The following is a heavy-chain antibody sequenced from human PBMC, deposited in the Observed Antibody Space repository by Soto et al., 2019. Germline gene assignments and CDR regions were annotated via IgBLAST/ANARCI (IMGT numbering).Heavy chain of an antibody. CDR1: GYTFTGYY. J-gene: IGHJ6*03. CDR2: INPNSGGT. Sequence: ASVKVSCKASGYTFTGYYMHWVRQAPGQGLEWMGWINPNSGGTNYAQKFQGWVTMTRDTSISTAYMELSRLRSDDTAVYYCARGRPDVLYYYYYMDVWGKGTTVTVSS. V-gene: IGHV1-2*04. CDR3: ARGRPDVLYYYYYMDV.